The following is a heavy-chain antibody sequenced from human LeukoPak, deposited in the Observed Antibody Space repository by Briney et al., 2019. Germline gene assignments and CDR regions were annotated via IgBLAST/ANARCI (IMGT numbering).Heavy chain of an antibody. CDR3: ARSNGYNSSPNY. D-gene: IGHD6-13*01. V-gene: IGHV3-20*04. Sequence: GGSLRLSCAASGFTFEDYGMSWVRQGPGRGLEWVSDINWNSGSTGYADSVKGRFTISRDNAKNSLYLQMNSLRAEDTALYYYARSNGYNSSPNYWGQGTLVTVSS. J-gene: IGHJ4*02. CDR2: INWNSGST. CDR1: GFTFEDYG.